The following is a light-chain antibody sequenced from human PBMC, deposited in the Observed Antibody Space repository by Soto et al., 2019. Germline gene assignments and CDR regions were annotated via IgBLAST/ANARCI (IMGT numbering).Light chain of an antibody. CDR1: QSLSRSN. Sequence: EIVLTQAQGTRPFSPGGRATLSCRASQSLSRSNLAWYQQKPGQAPRLVIYDASTRETGIPARFSGSGSGTEFTLTISTLQSEDFAVYYCQQYNNWTWTFGQGTKVDIK. CDR2: DAS. V-gene: IGKV3-15*01. CDR3: QQYNNWTWT. J-gene: IGKJ1*01.